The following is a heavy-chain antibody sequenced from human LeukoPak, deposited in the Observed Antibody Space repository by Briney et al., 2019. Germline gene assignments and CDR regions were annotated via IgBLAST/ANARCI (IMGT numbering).Heavy chain of an antibody. CDR3: ARLGIAAADDY. J-gene: IGHJ4*02. CDR1: GGTFSSYA. CDR2: MNPNSGNT. V-gene: IGHV1-8*03. D-gene: IGHD6-13*01. Sequence: ASVKVSCKASGGTFSSYAISWVRQATGQGLEWMGWMNPNSGNTGYAQKFQGRVTITRNTSISTTYMELSSLRSEDTAVYYCARLGIAAADDYWGQGTLVTVSS.